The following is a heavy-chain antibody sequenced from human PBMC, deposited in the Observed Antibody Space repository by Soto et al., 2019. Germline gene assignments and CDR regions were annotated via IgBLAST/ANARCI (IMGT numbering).Heavy chain of an antibody. CDR2: ISGSGGST. J-gene: IGHJ2*01. D-gene: IGHD2-21*01. V-gene: IGHV3-23*01. CDR1: GFTFSSHA. Sequence: EVQLLESGGGLVQPGGSLRLSCAASGFTFSSHAMSWVRQAPGKGLEWVSAISGSGGSTYYADSVEGRFTISRDNSKNTANQQKNRLRAEDTAVYYCAKSGWGVVVPTVNWYFDLWGRGTLVTVSS. CDR3: AKSGWGVVVPTVNWYFDL.